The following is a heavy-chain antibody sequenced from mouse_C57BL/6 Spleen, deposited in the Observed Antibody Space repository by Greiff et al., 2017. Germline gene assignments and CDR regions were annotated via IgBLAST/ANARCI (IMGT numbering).Heavy chain of an antibody. V-gene: IGHV5-9*01. D-gene: IGHD2-5*01. J-gene: IGHJ1*03. CDR2: ISGGGGNT. CDR3: ARTYYSNYGRYFDV. CDR1: GFTFSSYT. Sequence: EVQVVESGGGLVKPGGSLKLSCAASGFTFSSYTMSWVRQTPEKRLEWVATISGGGGNTYYPDSVKGRFTISRDNAKNTLYLQMSSLRSEDTALYYCARTYYSNYGRYFDVWGTGTTVTVSS.